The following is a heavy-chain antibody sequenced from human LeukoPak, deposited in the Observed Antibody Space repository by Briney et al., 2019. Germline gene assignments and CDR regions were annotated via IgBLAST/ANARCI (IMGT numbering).Heavy chain of an antibody. D-gene: IGHD2-21*02. J-gene: IGHJ4*02. CDR1: GFTFSNYW. CDR3: AREKVTATRSFFDY. CDR2: IKPDGSEK. Sequence: GGSLRLSCAASGFTFSNYWMTWVRQAPGKGLEWVANIKPDGSEKYYADSVKGRFTISRDNAKNSLYLQMNSLRADDTAVYYCAREKVTATRSFFDYWGQGTLVTVSS. V-gene: IGHV3-7*05.